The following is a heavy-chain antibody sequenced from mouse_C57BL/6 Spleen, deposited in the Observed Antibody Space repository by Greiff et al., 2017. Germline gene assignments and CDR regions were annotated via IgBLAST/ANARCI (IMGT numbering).Heavy chain of an antibody. J-gene: IGHJ3*01. CDR2: INPSTGGT. CDR1: GYSFTGYY. Sequence: EVQLQQSGPELVKPGASVKISCKASGYSFTGYYMNWVKQSPEKSLEWIGKINPSTGGTTYNQKFKAKATLTVDKSSSTAYMQLKSLTSENSAVYYCARSGDGYYGWFAYWGQGTLVTVSA. V-gene: IGHV1-42*01. CDR3: ARSGDGYYGWFAY. D-gene: IGHD2-3*01.